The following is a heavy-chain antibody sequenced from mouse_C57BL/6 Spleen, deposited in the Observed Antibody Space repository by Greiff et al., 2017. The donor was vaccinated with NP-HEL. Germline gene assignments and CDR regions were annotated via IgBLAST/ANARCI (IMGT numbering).Heavy chain of an antibody. CDR3: ARSHGSSLYWYFDV. CDR1: GYTFTSYW. V-gene: IGHV1-52*01. CDR2: IDPSDSET. J-gene: IGHJ1*03. D-gene: IGHD1-1*01. Sequence: QVQLKQPGAELVRPGSSVKLSCKASGYTFTSYWMHWVKQRPIQGLEWIGNIDPSDSETHYNQKFKDKATLTVDKSSSTAYMQLSSLTSEDSAVYYCARSHGSSLYWYFDVWGTGTTVTVSS.